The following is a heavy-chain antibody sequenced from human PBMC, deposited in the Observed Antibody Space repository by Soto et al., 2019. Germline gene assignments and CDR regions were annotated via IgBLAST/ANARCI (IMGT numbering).Heavy chain of an antibody. J-gene: IGHJ4*02. D-gene: IGHD3-16*02. Sequence: QVQLVESGGGVVQPGRSLRLSCAASGFTFSSYGMHWVRQAPGKGLEGVAVIWYDGSNKYYADSVKGRFTISRDNSKNTLYLQMNSLRAEDTAVYYCARDRGGYDYIWGSYRPTYYFDYWGQGTLVTVSS. CDR3: ARDRGGYDYIWGSYRPTYYFDY. V-gene: IGHV3-33*01. CDR1: GFTFSSYG. CDR2: IWYDGSNK.